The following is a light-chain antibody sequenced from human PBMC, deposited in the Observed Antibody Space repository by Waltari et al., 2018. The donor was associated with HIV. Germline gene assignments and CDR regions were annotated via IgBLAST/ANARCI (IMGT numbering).Light chain of an antibody. Sequence: DIQMTQSPSSLSASVGDRVTITCQASQDIRNYLNLYQQKPGKAPKLLIYDASNLEIGVPSRFSGSGSGTDFSFTIDSLQPEDIATYYCQQYNSLSFTFGPGTKLEI. CDR1: QDIRNY. CDR3: QQYNSLSFT. CDR2: DAS. J-gene: IGKJ3*01. V-gene: IGKV1-33*01.